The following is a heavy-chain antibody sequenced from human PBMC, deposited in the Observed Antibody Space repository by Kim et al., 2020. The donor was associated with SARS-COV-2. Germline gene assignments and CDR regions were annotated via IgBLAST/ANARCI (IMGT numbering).Heavy chain of an antibody. D-gene: IGHD2-2*01. CDR2: IYYSGST. CDR3: ARQAAGYCSSTSCYQFDY. CDR1: GGSISSSSYY. V-gene: IGHV4-39*01. Sequence: SETLSLTCTVSGGSISSSSYYWGWIRQPPGKGLEWIGSIYYSGSTYYNPSLKSRVTISVDTSKNQFSLKLSSVTAADTAVYYCARQAAGYCSSTSCYQFDYWGQGTLVTVSS. J-gene: IGHJ4*02.